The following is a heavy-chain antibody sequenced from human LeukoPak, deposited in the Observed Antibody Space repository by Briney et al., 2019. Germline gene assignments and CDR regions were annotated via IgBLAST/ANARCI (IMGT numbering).Heavy chain of an antibody. V-gene: IGHV4-34*01. J-gene: IGHJ6*02. CDR1: GGSFSGFC. D-gene: IGHD5-18*01. CDR2: INHSGST. CDR3: ARGGYSYGYQWIGYYYGMDV. Sequence: SDTLSLTCAVYGGSFSGFCWSWIHQPPGKGLEWLGEINHSGSTNYNPSLKSRVTISVDTSKNQFSLKLSSVTAADTAVYYCARGGYSYGYQWIGYYYGMDVWGQGTTVTVSS.